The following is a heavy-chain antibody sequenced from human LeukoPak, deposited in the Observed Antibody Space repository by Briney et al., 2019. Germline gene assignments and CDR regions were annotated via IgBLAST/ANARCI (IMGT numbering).Heavy chain of an antibody. CDR1: GGSFSVYF. J-gene: IGHJ5*02. D-gene: IGHD6-19*01. CDR2: INRSERT. Sequence: SETLSLTCAVNGGSFSVYFWTWIRQPPGKGLEWIGEINRSERTNYNPSLKSRVTISVDTSKNQFSLKLSSVTAADTAVYYCARPKMNSGWFDPWGQGTLVTVSS. V-gene: IGHV4-34*01. CDR3: ARPKMNSGWFDP.